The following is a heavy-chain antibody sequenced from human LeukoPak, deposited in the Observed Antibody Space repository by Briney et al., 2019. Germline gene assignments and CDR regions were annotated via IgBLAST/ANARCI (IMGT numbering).Heavy chain of an antibody. CDR3: ARTTEGGYTYNYFYYYYMDV. V-gene: IGHV4-39*07. D-gene: IGHD5-18*01. CDR1: GGSISSNSYS. J-gene: IGHJ6*03. Sequence: PSATLSLTCTVSGGSISSNSYSWGWIRQPPGKGLEWIASMSYSGSTNYNPSLKSRISISVDTSKNQFSLKLSSVTAADTAVYYCARTTEGGYTYNYFYYYYMDVWGKGTTVTISS. CDR2: MSYSGST.